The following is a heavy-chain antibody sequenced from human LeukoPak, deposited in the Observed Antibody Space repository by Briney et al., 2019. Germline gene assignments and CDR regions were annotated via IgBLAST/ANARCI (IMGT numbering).Heavy chain of an antibody. CDR2: IIPIFGTA. V-gene: IGHV1-69*13. Sequence: ASVKVSFKASGGTFSSYAISWVRQAPGQGLEWMGGIIPIFGTANYAQKFQGRVTITADESTSTAYMELSSLRSEDTAVYYCARGARYYDSSGPMDVWGQGTTVTVSS. CDR1: GGTFSSYA. J-gene: IGHJ6*02. CDR3: ARGARYYDSSGPMDV. D-gene: IGHD3-22*01.